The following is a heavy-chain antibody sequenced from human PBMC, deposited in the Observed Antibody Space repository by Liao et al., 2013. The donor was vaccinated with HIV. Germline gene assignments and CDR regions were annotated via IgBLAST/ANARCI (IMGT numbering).Heavy chain of an antibody. J-gene: IGHJ2*01. CDR2: VSSTGNT. CDR3: ARSPWVGMEAYFFDL. Sequence: QVQLHESGPGIVKPSATLSLTCSVSGGSISSFSWSWIRQSAGRGLEWIGRVSSTGNTQYNPSLKSRVTMSVDTARNQFSLILSSLTATDTAVYYCARSPWVGMEAYFFDLWGRGTPVTVSS. V-gene: IGHV4-4*07. D-gene: IGHD2/OR15-2a*01. CDR1: GGSISSFS.